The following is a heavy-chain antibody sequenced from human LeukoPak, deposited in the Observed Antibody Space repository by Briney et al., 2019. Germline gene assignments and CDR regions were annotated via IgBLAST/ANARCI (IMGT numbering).Heavy chain of an antibody. V-gene: IGHV3-7*04. J-gene: IGHJ5*02. CDR1: GFNFDHYW. CDR3: ARDPGSGWWGGFDL. CDR2: IKQDGSEK. Sequence: GGSLRLSCAASGFNFDHYWMTWVRQAPGKGPEWVANIKQDGSEKVYLDSMKGRFTISRDNSRDSLYLQMNSLRPEDTAVYYCARDPGSGWWGGFDLWGQGTLVTVSS. D-gene: IGHD6-19*01.